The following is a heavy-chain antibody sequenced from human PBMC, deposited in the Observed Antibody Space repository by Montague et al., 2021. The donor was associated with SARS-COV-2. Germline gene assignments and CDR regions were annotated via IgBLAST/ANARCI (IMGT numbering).Heavy chain of an antibody. CDR3: AKASRGYGGDFDS. V-gene: IGHV4-59*02. J-gene: IGHJ4*02. CDR1: GDSVNRNY. CDR2: IFYSGST. Sequence: SETLSLTCSVSGDSVNRNYWSWVRQPPGKGLEWLGYIFYSGSTYNPSLNSRVTMSLDTSKNHFSLNLISVTAADTAVYYCAKASRGYGGDFDSWGQGPWLSSPQ. D-gene: IGHD4-23*01.